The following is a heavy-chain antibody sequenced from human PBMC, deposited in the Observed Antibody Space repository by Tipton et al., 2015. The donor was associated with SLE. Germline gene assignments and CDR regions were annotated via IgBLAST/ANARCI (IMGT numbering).Heavy chain of an antibody. CDR2: IYYSGST. CDR3: SRWAGPTVNFDY. CDR1: GGSISSYY. V-gene: IGHV4-59*01. Sequence: TLSLTCTVSGGSISSYYWSWIRQPPGKGLEWIGYIYYSGSTNYNPSLKIRVTISVDTSKNQFSLKLSSVTAADTAVYYWSRWAGPTVNFDYWGQGTLVTVSS. J-gene: IGHJ4*02. D-gene: IGHD4-11*01.